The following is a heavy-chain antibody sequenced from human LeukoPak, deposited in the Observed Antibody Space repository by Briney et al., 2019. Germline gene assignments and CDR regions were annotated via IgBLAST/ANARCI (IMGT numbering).Heavy chain of an antibody. J-gene: IGHJ6*02. Sequence: ASVKVSCKASGYTFTGYYMHWVRQAPGQGLEWMGWINPNSGGTNYAQKFQGRVTMTRDTSISTAYMELSRLRSDDTAVYYCARDHCSSSCADHFSYYAMGVWGPGATVTVSS. CDR2: INPNSGGT. CDR3: ARDHCSSSCADHFSYYAMGV. D-gene: IGHD2-2*01. CDR1: GYTFTGYY. V-gene: IGHV1-2*02.